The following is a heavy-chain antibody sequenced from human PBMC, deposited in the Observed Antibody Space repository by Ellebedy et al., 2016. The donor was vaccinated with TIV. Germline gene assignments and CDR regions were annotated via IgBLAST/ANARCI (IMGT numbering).Heavy chain of an antibody. D-gene: IGHD1-1*01. J-gene: IGHJ6*02. CDR2: ISTYNGNT. Sequence: ASVKVSCKASGYTFTSYGISWARQAPGQGLEWMGWISTYNGNTNYAQKLQGRVTMTTDTSTSKAYMELRSLRSDHSAVYFCARDSRWNVLHGSSGMDVWGQGTTVTVSS. CDR1: GYTFTSYG. V-gene: IGHV1-18*01. CDR3: ARDSRWNVLHGSSGMDV.